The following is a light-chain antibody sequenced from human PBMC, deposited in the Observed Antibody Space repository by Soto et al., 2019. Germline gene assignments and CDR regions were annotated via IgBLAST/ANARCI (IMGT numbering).Light chain of an antibody. CDR1: KSVSSIY. CDR3: HQYGSSPPMYP. CDR2: GAS. V-gene: IGKV3-20*01. J-gene: IGKJ2*01. Sequence: ETVLTKTPGSLCLSPGERATLSCRASKSVSSIYLAWYQQKPGQAPRLLIYGASSRATGIPDRFSGSGSVTDVTLTISRLEPEDFAVYYCHQYGSSPPMYPVGQVTKV.